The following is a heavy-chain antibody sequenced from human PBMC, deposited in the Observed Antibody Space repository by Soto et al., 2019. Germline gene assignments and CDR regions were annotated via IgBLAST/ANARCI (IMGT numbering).Heavy chain of an antibody. J-gene: IGHJ3*02. CDR3: AREGPMYYYGSGSYYNAFDI. CDR2: INAGNGNT. Sequence: ASVKVSCKASGYTFTSYAMHWVRQAPGQRLEWMGWINAGNGNTKYSQKFQGRVTITRDTSASTAYMELSSLRSEDTAVYYCAREGPMYYYGSGSYYNAFDIWGQGTMVTVSS. V-gene: IGHV1-3*01. D-gene: IGHD3-10*01. CDR1: GYTFTSYA.